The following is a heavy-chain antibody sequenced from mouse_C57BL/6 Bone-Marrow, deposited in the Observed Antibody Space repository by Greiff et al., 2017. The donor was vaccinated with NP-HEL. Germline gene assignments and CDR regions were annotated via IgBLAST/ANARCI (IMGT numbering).Heavy chain of an antibody. CDR1: GYTFTSYW. CDR2: IYPSDSET. Sequence: VQLQQPGAELVRPGSSVKLSCKASGYTFTSYWMDLVKQRPGQGLEWIGNIYPSDSETHYNQKFKDKATLTVDKSSSTAYMQLSSLTSEDSAVYYCARGRVDGYSDYWGQGTTLTVSS. D-gene: IGHD2-3*01. V-gene: IGHV1-61*01. CDR3: ARGRVDGYSDY. J-gene: IGHJ2*01.